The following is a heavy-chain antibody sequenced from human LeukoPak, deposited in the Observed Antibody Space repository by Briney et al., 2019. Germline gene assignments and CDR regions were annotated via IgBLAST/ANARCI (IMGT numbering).Heavy chain of an antibody. CDR1: GGSISSGDYY. CDR3: ARGRLLRYFDWYPYYFDY. CDR2: INHSGST. V-gene: IGHV4-39*07. J-gene: IGHJ4*02. Sequence: PSETLSLTCTVSGGSISSGDYYWSWIRQPPGKGLEWIGEINHSGSTNYNPSLKSRVTISVDTSKNQFSLKLSSVTAADTAVYYCARGRLLRYFDWYPYYFDYWGQGTLVTVSS. D-gene: IGHD3-9*01.